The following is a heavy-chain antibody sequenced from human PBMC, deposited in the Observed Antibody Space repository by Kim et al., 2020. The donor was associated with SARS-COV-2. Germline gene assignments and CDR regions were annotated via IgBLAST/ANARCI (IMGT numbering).Heavy chain of an antibody. J-gene: IGHJ5*02. D-gene: IGHD2-21*02. Sequence: AETLSLTCAVYGGSFSGYYWSWIRQPPGKGLEWIGEINHSGSTNYNPSLKSRVTISVDTSKNQFSLKLSSVTAADTAVYYCARGPRPYCGGDCRWFDPWGQGTLVTVSS. V-gene: IGHV4-34*01. CDR1: GGSFSGYY. CDR3: ARGPRPYCGGDCRWFDP. CDR2: INHSGST.